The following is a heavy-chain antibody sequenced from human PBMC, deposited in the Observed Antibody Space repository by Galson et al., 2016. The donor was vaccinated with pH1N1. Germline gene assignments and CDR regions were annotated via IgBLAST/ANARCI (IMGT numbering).Heavy chain of an antibody. Sequence: ETLSLTCAVYGRSFSGYYWSWLRQPPGKGLEWIGEISHSGSTNYNPPLKSRVTISVDTSKSQFSLKLSSVTAADTAVYYCARPRRAIFGVVISGDAFDIWGQGKMVTVSS. CDR1: GRSFSGYY. V-gene: IGHV4-34*01. D-gene: IGHD3-3*01. CDR2: ISHSGST. J-gene: IGHJ3*02. CDR3: ARPRRAIFGVVISGDAFDI.